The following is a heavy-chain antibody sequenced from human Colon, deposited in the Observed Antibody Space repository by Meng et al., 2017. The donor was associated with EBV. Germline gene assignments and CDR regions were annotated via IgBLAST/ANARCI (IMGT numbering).Heavy chain of an antibody. J-gene: IGHJ4*02. CDR1: GGSVSSGGYY. D-gene: IGHD6-19*01. V-gene: IGHV4-31*03. Sequence: HGQLQEAGPGLVQPAQARSLACTVAGGSVSSGGYYWTWIRQHPGKGLEWFGHIYYSGSTFYNPSLKRRVIISIDTSKNQFSLNLRSVTAADTAVYYCARVSSGWDYFDYWGQGTLVTVSS. CDR2: IYYSGST. CDR3: ARVSSGWDYFDY.